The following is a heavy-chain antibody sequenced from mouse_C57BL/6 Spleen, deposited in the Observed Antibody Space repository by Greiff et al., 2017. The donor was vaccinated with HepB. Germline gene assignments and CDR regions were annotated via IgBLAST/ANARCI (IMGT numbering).Heavy chain of an antibody. CDR3: AKNGDYGSSYYAMDY. CDR2: IWRGGST. D-gene: IGHD1-1*01. Sequence: VHLVESGPGLVQPSQSLSITCTVSGFSLTSYGIHWVRQSPGKGLEWLGVIWRGGSTDYNAAFMSRLSITKDNSKSQVFFKMNSLQADDTAIYYCAKNGDYGSSYYAMDYWGQGTSVTVSS. CDR1: GFSLTSYG. J-gene: IGHJ4*01. V-gene: IGHV2-5*01.